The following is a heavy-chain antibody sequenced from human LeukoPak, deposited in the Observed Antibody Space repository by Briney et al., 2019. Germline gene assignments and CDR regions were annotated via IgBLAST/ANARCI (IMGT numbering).Heavy chain of an antibody. D-gene: IGHD4-11*01. V-gene: IGHV3-30*03. J-gene: IGHJ4*02. CDR1: GFTFSSYG. CDR3: ARDHYRALDY. Sequence: GGSLRLSCAASGFTFSSYGMHWVRQAPGKGLEWVAVISYDGSNKYYADSVKGRFTISRDNSKNTLYLQMNSLRAEDTAVYYCARDHYRALDYWGQGTLVTVSS. CDR2: ISYDGSNK.